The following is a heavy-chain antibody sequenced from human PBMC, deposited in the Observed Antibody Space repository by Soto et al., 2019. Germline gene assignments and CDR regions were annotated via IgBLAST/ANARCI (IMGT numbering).Heavy chain of an antibody. CDR3: ARAGAWKEGMDV. CDR2: IKQDGGEI. D-gene: IGHD1-1*01. Sequence: PGGSLRLSCSASGFTFSNYWMNWVRQTPGKGLEWVANIKQDGGEIYFVDSVKGRFSISRDNAKNSLSLQMNSLRAEDTAVYYCARAGAWKEGMDVWGQGTMVTVSS. V-gene: IGHV3-7*03. CDR1: GFTFSNYW. J-gene: IGHJ6*02.